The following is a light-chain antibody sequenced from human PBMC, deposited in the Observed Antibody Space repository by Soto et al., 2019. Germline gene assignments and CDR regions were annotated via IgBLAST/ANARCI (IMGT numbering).Light chain of an antibody. CDR3: KQSYSTSLF. CDR2: AAS. CDR1: QSISIS. J-gene: IGKJ4*01. Sequence: DIQLTQFPSSLSASVGDRVIITCRASQSISISLNWYQHRPGKAPQVLIYAASSLQSGVPSRFSGSGSGTDFPLTISSLQPEDFATYYCKQSYSTSLFFCGGTKVEIK. V-gene: IGKV1-39*01.